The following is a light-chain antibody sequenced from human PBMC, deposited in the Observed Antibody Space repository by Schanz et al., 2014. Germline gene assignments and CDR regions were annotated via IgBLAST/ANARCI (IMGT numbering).Light chain of an antibody. CDR3: QHCYNTPLT. Sequence: DIVMTQSPATLSVSPGEGATLSCRASQTIGITLAWYQQKPGKAPKLLIYAASSLQSGVPSRFSGSGSGTDFTLTISGLQPEDFATYYCQHCYNTPLTFGQGTRLEIK. CDR2: AAS. CDR1: QTIGIT. V-gene: IGKV1-39*01. J-gene: IGKJ5*01.